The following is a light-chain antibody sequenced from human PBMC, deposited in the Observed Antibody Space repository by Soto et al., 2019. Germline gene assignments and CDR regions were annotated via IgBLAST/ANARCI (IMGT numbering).Light chain of an antibody. CDR3: SSYTGSSTYVV. V-gene: IGLV2-14*01. CDR1: SSDVGGYHY. J-gene: IGLJ2*01. CDR2: DVS. Sequence: QSALPQPASVSGSPVQSITISCTGTSSDVGGYHYVSWYQQHPGKAPKLMIYDVSTPTSGVSNRFSGSKSGNTASLTIAGLQAEDEADYYCSSYTGSSTYVVFGGGTKLTVL.